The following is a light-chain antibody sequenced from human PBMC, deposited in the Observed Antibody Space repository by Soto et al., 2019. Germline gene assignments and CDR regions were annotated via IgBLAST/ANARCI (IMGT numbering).Light chain of an antibody. CDR3: SSFTNTYSYV. CDR2: DVS. Sequence: QSALTQPASVSGSPGQSITISCTGTSGDVGAYNYVSWYQQHPGKAPRLMIYDVSNRPSGASNRFSGSKSGNTASLTISGLQAEDEADYYCSSFTNTYSYVFXTGTKLTVL. V-gene: IGLV2-14*01. J-gene: IGLJ1*01. CDR1: SGDVGAYNY.